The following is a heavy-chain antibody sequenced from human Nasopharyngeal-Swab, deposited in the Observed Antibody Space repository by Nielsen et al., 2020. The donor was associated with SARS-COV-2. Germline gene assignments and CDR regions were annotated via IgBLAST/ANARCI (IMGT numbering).Heavy chain of an antibody. CDR3: ARLSWFGESIYYFDY. CDR1: GGSISSGSYY. V-gene: IGHV4-61*02. D-gene: IGHD3-10*01. J-gene: IGHJ4*02. Sequence: SETLSLTCTVSGGSISSGSYYWSWIRQPAGKGLEWIGRIYTSGSTNYNPSLKSRVTISVDTTKNQFSLKQSSVTAADTAVYYCARLSWFGESIYYFDYWGQGTLVTVSS. CDR2: IYTSGST.